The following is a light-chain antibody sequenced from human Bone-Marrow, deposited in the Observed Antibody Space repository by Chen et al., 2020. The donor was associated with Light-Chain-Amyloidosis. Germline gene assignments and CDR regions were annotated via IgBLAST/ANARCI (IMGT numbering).Light chain of an antibody. Sequence: SYVLTQPSSVSVAPGQTATIACGGNNIGSTSVHWYQQTPGQAPLLVVYYDSDRPSGIPERLPGSNSGNTATLTISRVEAGDEADYYCQVWDRSSDRPVFGGGTKLTVL. CDR3: QVWDRSSDRPV. CDR2: YDS. V-gene: IGLV3-21*02. CDR1: NIGSTS. J-gene: IGLJ3*02.